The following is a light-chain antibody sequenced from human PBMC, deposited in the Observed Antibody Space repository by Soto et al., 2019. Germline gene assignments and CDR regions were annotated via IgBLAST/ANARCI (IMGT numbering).Light chain of an antibody. CDR1: ESIRTW. V-gene: IGKV1-39*01. J-gene: IGKJ5*01. CDR2: DAS. Sequence: QMNQSHSTLSASIGDRVTITCRASESIRTWLAWYQHKPGKAPKFLIYDASSLESGVPSRFSGSGSGTDFTLTISSLQPEDFATYYCQQSYSTPPTFGQGTRLEI. CDR3: QQSYSTPPT.